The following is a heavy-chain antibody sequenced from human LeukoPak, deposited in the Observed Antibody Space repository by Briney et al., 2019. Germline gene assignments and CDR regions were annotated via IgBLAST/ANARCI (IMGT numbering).Heavy chain of an antibody. CDR1: GFSVSTNY. J-gene: IGHJ4*02. CDR3: ARRQDDSPLGY. D-gene: IGHD3-9*01. V-gene: IGHV3-53*01. Sequence: GGSLRLSCAASGFSVSTNYMSWVRQAQGKGLEWVSVIYSSGSTDYADSVKGRFTISRDTSENTVYLQMNSLRADDTAVYYCARRQDDSPLGYWGQGTLVTVSS. CDR2: IYSSGST.